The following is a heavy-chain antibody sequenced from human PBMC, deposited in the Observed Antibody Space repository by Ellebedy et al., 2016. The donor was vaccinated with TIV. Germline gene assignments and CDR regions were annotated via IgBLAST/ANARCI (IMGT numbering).Heavy chain of an antibody. V-gene: IGHV1-24*01. CDR1: GDTLSELS. CDR3: ATGYDYTWGRLHDY. D-gene: IGHD3-16*01. J-gene: IGHJ4*02. Sequence: ASVKVSCXVSGDTLSELSVHWVRQSPGKGLEWMGGFAPEHSETMYSQSFQGRVTMTEDTSTGTAYMELSSLRSEDTAVYYCATGYDYTWGRLHDYWGQGTLVTVSS. CDR2: FAPEHSET.